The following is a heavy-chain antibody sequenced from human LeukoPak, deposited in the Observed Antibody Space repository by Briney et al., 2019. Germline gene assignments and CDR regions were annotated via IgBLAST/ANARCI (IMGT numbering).Heavy chain of an antibody. CDR3: ARRAVAGVFDY. J-gene: IGHJ4*02. CDR1: GGSISSSSYY. Sequence: SETLSLTCTVSGGSISSSSYYWGWIRQPPGKGLEWIGSIYYSGSTYYNPSLKSRVTISVDTPKNQFSLKLSSVTAADTAVYYCARRAVAGVFDYWGQGTLVTVSS. D-gene: IGHD6-19*01. CDR2: IYYSGST. V-gene: IGHV4-39*01.